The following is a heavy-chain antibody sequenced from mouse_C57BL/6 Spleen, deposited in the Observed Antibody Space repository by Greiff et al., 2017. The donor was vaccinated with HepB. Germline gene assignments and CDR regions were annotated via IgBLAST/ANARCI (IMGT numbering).Heavy chain of an antibody. J-gene: IGHJ4*01. CDR3: ASDVYYDYDAYAMDY. D-gene: IGHD2-4*01. V-gene: IGHV1-64*01. Sequence: QVQLQQPGAELVKPGASVKLSCKASGYTFTSYWMHWVKQRPGQGLEWIGMIHPNSGSTNYNEKFKSKATLTVDKSSSTAYMQLSSLTSEDSAVYYCASDVYYDYDAYAMDYWGQGTSVTVSS. CDR1: GYTFTSYW. CDR2: IHPNSGST.